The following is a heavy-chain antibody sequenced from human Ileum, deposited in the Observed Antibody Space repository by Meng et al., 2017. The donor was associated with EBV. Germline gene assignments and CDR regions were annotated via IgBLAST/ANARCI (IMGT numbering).Heavy chain of an antibody. D-gene: IGHD6-19*01. CDR2: IYHSGST. Sequence: QGQLVAAGPGLLKPSGTLSLTSGFSGGSISSRNWWSWVRQPPGKGLEWIGEIYHSGSTNYNPSLKSRVTISVDKSKNQFSLNLSSVTAADTAVYYCARVGQWLPIDYWGQGTLVTVSS. V-gene: IGHV4-4*02. J-gene: IGHJ4*02. CDR3: ARVGQWLPIDY. CDR1: GGSISSRNW.